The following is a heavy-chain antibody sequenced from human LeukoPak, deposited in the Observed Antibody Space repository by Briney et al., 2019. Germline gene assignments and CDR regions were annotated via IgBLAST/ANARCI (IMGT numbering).Heavy chain of an antibody. CDR2: IRYDGSNK. CDR1: GFTFSSYG. V-gene: IGHV3-30*02. CDR3: AKDLYYYDSSGYYRFDY. D-gene: IGHD3-22*01. Sequence: GGSLRLSCAASGFTFSSYGMHWVRQAPGKGLEWVAFIRYDGSNKYYADSVKGRFTISRDNSKNTLYLQMNSRRAEDTAVYYCAKDLYYYDSSGYYRFDYWGQGTLVTVSS. J-gene: IGHJ4*02.